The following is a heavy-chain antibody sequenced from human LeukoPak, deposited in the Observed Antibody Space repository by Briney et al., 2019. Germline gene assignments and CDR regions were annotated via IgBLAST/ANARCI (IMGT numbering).Heavy chain of an antibody. J-gene: IGHJ4*02. CDR1: GFSFGDYA. CDR2: IRSKAYGGTT. D-gene: IGHD5-18*01. CDR3: TRVRGYSYCYGDY. Sequence: GGSLRLPRTASGFSFGDYAMGWVRQDPGKGLEGVGFIRSKAYGGTTEHAASVKGNFSISRDDSKSIVYLQMNSLKTEDTAVYYCTRVRGYSYCYGDYWGQGTLVTVSS. V-gene: IGHV3-49*04.